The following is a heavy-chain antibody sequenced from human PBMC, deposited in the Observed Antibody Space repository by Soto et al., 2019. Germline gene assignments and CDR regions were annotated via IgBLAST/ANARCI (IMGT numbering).Heavy chain of an antibody. Sequence: PSETLSLTCTVSGGSISSYSWSWIRQPQKKGLEWIGYIYYSGSTNYNPSLKSRVTISVDTSKNQFSLKLSSVTAADTAVYYCARYTGGNYGSVSYKPVGFDPYYYYSYMDVWGKGTTVTVSS. J-gene: IGHJ6*03. D-gene: IGHD3-10*01. V-gene: IGHV4-59*01. CDR1: GGSISSYS. CDR3: ARYTGGNYGSVSYKPVGFDPYYYYSYMDV. CDR2: IYYSGST.